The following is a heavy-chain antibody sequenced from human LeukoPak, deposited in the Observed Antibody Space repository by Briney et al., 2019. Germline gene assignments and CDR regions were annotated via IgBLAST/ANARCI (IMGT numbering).Heavy chain of an antibody. V-gene: IGHV4-39*02. CDR2: IHYTGTT. Sequence: PSGTLSLTCTVSGGSIRSTRYSWGWIRQPPGKGLEWIGNIHYTGTTYYNPSLRSRVTIFVDTSNNNFSLKLNSVTAADTAVYYCAKLVPAAGPTDFDYWGQGTLVTVSS. CDR3: AKLVPAAGPTDFDY. CDR1: GGSIRSTRYS. J-gene: IGHJ4*02. D-gene: IGHD6-13*01.